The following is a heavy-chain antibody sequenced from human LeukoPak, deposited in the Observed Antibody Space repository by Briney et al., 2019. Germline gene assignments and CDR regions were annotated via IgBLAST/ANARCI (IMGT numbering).Heavy chain of an antibody. Sequence: ASVKVSCKASGYTFTSYDINWVRQATGQGLEWMGWMNPNSGNTGYAQKFQGRFAITRDTSAGTAYMDLSSLRPDDTAVYFCAREWLSSGDSHYSHWGQGTLVIVSS. D-gene: IGHD2-15*01. CDR2: MNPNSGNT. CDR1: GYTFTSYD. V-gene: IGHV1-8*03. CDR3: AREWLSSGDSHYSH. J-gene: IGHJ4*02.